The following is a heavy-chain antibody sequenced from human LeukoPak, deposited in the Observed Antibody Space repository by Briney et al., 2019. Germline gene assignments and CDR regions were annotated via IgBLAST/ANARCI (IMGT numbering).Heavy chain of an antibody. V-gene: IGHV3-11*01. D-gene: IGHD3-3*01. CDR3: ASSFDFWSGYLVY. CDR2: ISSSGSTI. Sequence: GGSLRLSCAASGFTFSDYYMSWIRQAPGKGLEGVSYISSSGSTIYYADSVKGRFTISRDNAKNSLYLQMNSLRAEDTAVYYCASSFDFWSGYLVYWGQGTPVTVSS. CDR1: GFTFSDYY. J-gene: IGHJ4*02.